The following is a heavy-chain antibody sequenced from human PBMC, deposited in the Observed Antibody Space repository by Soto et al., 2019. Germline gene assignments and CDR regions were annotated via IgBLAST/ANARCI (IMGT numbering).Heavy chain of an antibody. CDR2: INHSGTT. J-gene: IGHJ4*02. D-gene: IGHD3-16*01. V-gene: IGHV4-34*01. CDR1: GGSFSGYY. CDR3: ARGRRWGQSVKGLDS. Sequence: QVLLQQWGAGLLKPSETLSLTCAVSGGSFSGYYWTWIRQAPGKGLEWIGEINHSGTTNYNPCLKSRVSVSVDTSKNQFSLKLTSVTAADTCVYYCARGRRWGQSVKGLDSWGQGTLVTVSS.